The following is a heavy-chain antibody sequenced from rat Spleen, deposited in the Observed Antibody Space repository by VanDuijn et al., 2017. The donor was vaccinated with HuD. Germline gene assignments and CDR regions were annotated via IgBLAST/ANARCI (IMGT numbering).Heavy chain of an antibody. CDR2: ISYEGSTT. Sequence: EVQVVESGGGLVQPGRSLQLSCAASEFSFSSFAMAWVRQAPKKGLEWVASISYEGSTTYYGDSVKGRFTISRDTAQNILYLQMNSPRSEDTATYYCTRGGYFRYWGQGVMVTVSS. V-gene: IGHV5-22*01. J-gene: IGHJ2*01. CDR3: TRGGYFRY. D-gene: IGHD2-3*01. CDR1: EFSFSSFA.